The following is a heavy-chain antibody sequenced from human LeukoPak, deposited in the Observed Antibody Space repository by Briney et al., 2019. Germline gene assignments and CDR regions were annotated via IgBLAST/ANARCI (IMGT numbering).Heavy chain of an antibody. CDR3: ARSPGPYYYDSSGTHFDY. Sequence: SETLSLACTVSGGSISSYYWSWIRQPAGKGLEWIGRIYTSGSTNYNPSLKSRVTISVDTSKNQFSLKLSSVTAADTAVYYCARSPGPYYYDSSGTHFDYWGQGTLVTVSS. CDR1: GGSISSYY. V-gene: IGHV4-4*07. J-gene: IGHJ4*02. CDR2: IYTSGST. D-gene: IGHD3-22*01.